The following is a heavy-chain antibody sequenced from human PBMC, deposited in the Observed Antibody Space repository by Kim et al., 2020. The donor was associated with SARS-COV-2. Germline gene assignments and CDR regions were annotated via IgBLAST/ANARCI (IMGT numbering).Heavy chain of an antibody. Sequence: SETLSLTCTVSGGSVSSGSYYWSWIRQPPGKGLEWIGYIYYSGSTNYNPSLKSRVTISVDTSKNQFSLKLSSVTAADTAVYYCARGRGSWVDYWGQGTLVTVSS. J-gene: IGHJ4*02. CDR2: IYYSGST. CDR3: ARGRGSWVDY. V-gene: IGHV4-61*01. D-gene: IGHD3-16*01. CDR1: GGSVSSGSYY.